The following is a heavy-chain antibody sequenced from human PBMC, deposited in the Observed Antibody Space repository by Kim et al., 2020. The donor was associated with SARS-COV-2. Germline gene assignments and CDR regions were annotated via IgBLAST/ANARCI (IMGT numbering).Heavy chain of an antibody. Sequence: GESLKISCKGSGYSFTSYWISWVRQMPGKGLEWMGRIDPSDSYTNYSPSFQGHVTISADKSISTAYLQWSSLKASDTAMYYCARLQLAAAGTEDFDYWGQGTLVTVSS. CDR3: ARLQLAAAGTEDFDY. J-gene: IGHJ4*02. D-gene: IGHD6-13*01. V-gene: IGHV5-10-1*01. CDR2: IDPSDSYT. CDR1: GYSFTSYW.